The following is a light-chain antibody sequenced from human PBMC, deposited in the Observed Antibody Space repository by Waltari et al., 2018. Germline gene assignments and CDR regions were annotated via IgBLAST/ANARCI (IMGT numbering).Light chain of an antibody. CDR2: GAS. CDR1: QSVSSSY. CDR3: QQYGSSPQT. Sequence: DIVLTQSPGNLSLSPGERATLSCRPSQSVSSSYLAWYQQKPGQAPRLLIYGASSRATGIPDRFSGSGSGTDFTLTISRLEPEDFAVYYCQQYGSSPQTFGQGTKVEIK. J-gene: IGKJ1*01. V-gene: IGKV3-20*01.